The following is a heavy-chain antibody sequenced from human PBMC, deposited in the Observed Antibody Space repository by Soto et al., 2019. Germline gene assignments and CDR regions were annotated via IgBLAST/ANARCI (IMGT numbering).Heavy chain of an antibody. CDR3: AKEGKKYCTNGVCSFDY. J-gene: IGHJ4*02. CDR2: ISGSGGST. CDR1: GFTFSSYA. V-gene: IGHV3-23*01. Sequence: GGSLRLSCAASGFTFSSYAMSWVRQAPGKGLEWVSAISGSGGSTYYADSVKGRFTISRDNSKNTLYLQMNSLRAEDTAVYYCAKEGKKYCTNGVCSFDYWGQGTLVTAPQ. D-gene: IGHD2-8*01.